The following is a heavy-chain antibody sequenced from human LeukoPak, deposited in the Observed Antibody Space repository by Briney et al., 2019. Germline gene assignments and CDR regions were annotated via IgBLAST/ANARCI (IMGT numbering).Heavy chain of an antibody. D-gene: IGHD6-13*01. CDR1: GFPFSDYY. CDR3: ARYYSASSSSRFDY. Sequence: GGSLRLSCAASGFPFSDYYMSWIRHAPGKGLEWVSYISSSGSTIKYADSVKGRFTISRDNAKNSLYLQMNSLRAEDTAVYYCARYYSASSSSRFDYWGQGTLGTVSS. V-gene: IGHV3-11*01. CDR2: ISSSGSTI. J-gene: IGHJ4*02.